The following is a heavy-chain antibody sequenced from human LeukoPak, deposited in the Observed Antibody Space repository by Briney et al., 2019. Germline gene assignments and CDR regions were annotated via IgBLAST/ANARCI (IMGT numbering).Heavy chain of an antibody. CDR2: INPNSGGP. D-gene: IGHD3-10*01. Sequence: ASVKVSCKASGYTFTGYYIHWVRQAPGQGLEWMGWINPNSGGPNYAQKFQDRVTMTRDTSISTAYMELSRLRSDDTAVYYCARVLGSGSFYAYGGQGTLVTVSS. V-gene: IGHV1-2*02. CDR1: GYTFTGYY. CDR3: ARVLGSGSFYAY. J-gene: IGHJ4*02.